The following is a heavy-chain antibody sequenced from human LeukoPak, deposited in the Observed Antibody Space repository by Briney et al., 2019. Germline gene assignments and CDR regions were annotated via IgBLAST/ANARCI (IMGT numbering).Heavy chain of an antibody. D-gene: IGHD2/OR15-2a*01. CDR2: ISSSSTYI. V-gene: IGHV3-21*01. J-gene: IGHJ5*02. Sequence: GGSLRLSCAASGFTFSSYTMNWVRQAPGKGLEWVSSISSSSTYIYYADSVKGRFTISRDNAKNSLYLQMNSLRAEDTAVYYCVRIPNSANFPNWFDPWGQGTLVTVSS. CDR1: GFTFSSYT. CDR3: VRIPNSANFPNWFDP.